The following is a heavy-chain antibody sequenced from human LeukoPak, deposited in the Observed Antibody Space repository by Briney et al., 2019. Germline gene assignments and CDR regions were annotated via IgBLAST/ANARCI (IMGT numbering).Heavy chain of an antibody. Sequence: GGSLRLSCAASGFTFSDYYMSWIRQAPGKGLEWVSYISSSGSTIYYADSVKGRFTISRGNAKNSLYLQMNSLRTEDTAVYYCARAVVADAFDIWGQGTMVTVSS. CDR1: GFTFSDYY. D-gene: IGHD2-15*01. J-gene: IGHJ3*02. CDR2: ISSSGSTI. V-gene: IGHV3-11*01. CDR3: ARAVVADAFDI.